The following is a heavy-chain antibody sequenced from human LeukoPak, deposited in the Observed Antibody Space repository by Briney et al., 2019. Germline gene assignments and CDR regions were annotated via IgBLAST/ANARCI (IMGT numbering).Heavy chain of an antibody. CDR3: ARPYIAAAFAY. Sequence: SETLSLTCAVYGGSFSGYYWSWIRQPPGKGLEWIGEINHSGSTNYNPSLKSRVPISVDTSKNQFSLKLSSVTAADTAVYYCARPYIAAAFAYWGQGTLVTVSS. J-gene: IGHJ4*02. CDR1: GGSFSGYY. CDR2: INHSGST. D-gene: IGHD6-13*01. V-gene: IGHV4-34*01.